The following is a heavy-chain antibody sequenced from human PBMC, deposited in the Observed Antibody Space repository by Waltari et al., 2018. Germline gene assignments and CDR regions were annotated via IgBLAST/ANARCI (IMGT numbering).Heavy chain of an antibody. Sequence: DVQLVESGGGLVQPGRSLRLSCAASGFTFDDYAMHWVRQAPGKGLEWVSGISWNSVSIGYADSVKGRFTISRDNAKNSLYLQMNSLRAEDTALYYCAKARDMVRGFDYWGQGTLVTVSS. CDR2: ISWNSVSI. CDR3: AKARDMVRGFDY. D-gene: IGHD3-10*01. V-gene: IGHV3-9*01. J-gene: IGHJ4*02. CDR1: GFTFDDYA.